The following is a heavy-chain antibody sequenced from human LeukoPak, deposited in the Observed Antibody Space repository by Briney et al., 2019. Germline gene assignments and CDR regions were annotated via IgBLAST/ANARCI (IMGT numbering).Heavy chain of an antibody. Sequence: GGSLRLSCAASGFTLSTYRMNWVRQVPGKGLEWVSSISSSSSYIYYADSVKGRFTISRDNAKNSLFLQMHSLRAEDTAVYYCAKAAVKDYYGSGSYYKAAFDYWGQGTLVTVSS. D-gene: IGHD3-10*01. V-gene: IGHV3-21*01. J-gene: IGHJ4*02. CDR1: GFTLSTYR. CDR2: ISSSSSYI. CDR3: AKAAVKDYYGSGSYYKAAFDY.